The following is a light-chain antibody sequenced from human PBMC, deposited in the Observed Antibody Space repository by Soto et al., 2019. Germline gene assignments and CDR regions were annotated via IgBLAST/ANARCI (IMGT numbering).Light chain of an antibody. CDR3: QQYNDKWT. Sequence: DIQLTQSPSTLSAYVGDRVTITCRASQSISRWLAWYQQKPGKAPNLLIYKASSLQSGVPSRFSGSGPGTEFTLTISSLQPDDCGTYYCQQYNDKWTFGQGTKVDIK. CDR1: QSISRW. J-gene: IGKJ1*01. CDR2: KAS. V-gene: IGKV1-5*03.